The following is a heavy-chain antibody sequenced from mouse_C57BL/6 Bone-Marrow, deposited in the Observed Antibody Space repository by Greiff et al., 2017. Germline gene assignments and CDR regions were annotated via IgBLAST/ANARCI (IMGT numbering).Heavy chain of an antibody. Sequence: QVQLQQPGAELVMPGASVKLSCKASGYTFTSYWMHWVKQRPGQGLEWIGEIDPSDSYTNYNQKFKGKSTLTVDKSSSTAYLQLRSLTSEDSAVYYCARAVIYYYGRGFAYWGQGTLVTVSA. D-gene: IGHD1-1*01. CDR3: ARAVIYYYGRGFAY. V-gene: IGHV1-69*01. CDR1: GYTFTSYW. CDR2: IDPSDSYT. J-gene: IGHJ3*01.